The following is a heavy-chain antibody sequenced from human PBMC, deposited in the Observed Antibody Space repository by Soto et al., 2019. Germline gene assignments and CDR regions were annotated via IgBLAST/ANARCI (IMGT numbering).Heavy chain of an antibody. J-gene: IGHJ2*01. Sequence: QVQLVQSGAEVQKPGASVKVSCKASGYTFTSYDINWVRQATGQGLEWMGWMNPNSGNTGYAQKFQGRVTMARNTSISTAYMELSRLRSEDTAVYYCARGRQQWLLRGWYFDLWGRGTLVTVSS. CDR1: GYTFTSYD. D-gene: IGHD6-19*01. CDR3: ARGRQQWLLRGWYFDL. V-gene: IGHV1-8*01. CDR2: MNPNSGNT.